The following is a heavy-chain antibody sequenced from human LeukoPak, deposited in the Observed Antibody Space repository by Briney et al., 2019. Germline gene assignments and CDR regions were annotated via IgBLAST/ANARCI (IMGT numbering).Heavy chain of an antibody. V-gene: IGHV2-5*02. CDR2: IYWDDAK. CDR1: GFSLSTSGVG. Sequence: ASGPTLVKPTQTLTLTCTFSGFSLSTSGVGVGWIRQPPGKALEWLALIYWDDAKRYSPSLKSRLTITKDTSKNQVVLTMTNMDPVDTATYYCAHRNDILRAFDYWGQGTLVTVSS. CDR3: AHRNDILRAFDY. D-gene: IGHD3-9*01. J-gene: IGHJ4*02.